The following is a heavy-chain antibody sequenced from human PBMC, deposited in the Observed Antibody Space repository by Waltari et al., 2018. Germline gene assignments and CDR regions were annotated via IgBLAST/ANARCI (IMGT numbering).Heavy chain of an antibody. J-gene: IGHJ5*02. Sequence: EVQLVESGGGLVQPGGSLRLSCAASGFTFSSSWMSWVRQAPGKGLEWVANIKQDGSEKYYVDSVKGRFTISRDNAKNSLYLQMNSLRAEDTAVYYCARDLDSSASWGQGTLVTVSS. D-gene: IGHD2-2*03. V-gene: IGHV3-7*03. CDR2: IKQDGSEK. CDR1: GFTFSSSW. CDR3: ARDLDSSAS.